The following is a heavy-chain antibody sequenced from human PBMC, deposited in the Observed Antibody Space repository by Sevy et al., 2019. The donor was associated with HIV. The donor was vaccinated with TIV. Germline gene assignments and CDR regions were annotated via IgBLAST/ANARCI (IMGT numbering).Heavy chain of an antibody. CDR1: GFTFSSYE. V-gene: IGHV3-48*03. D-gene: IGHD2-2*01. CDR2: ISSSGSTI. Sequence: GGSLRLSCAASGFTFSSYEMNWVRQAPGKGLEWVSYISSSGSTIYYADSVKGRFTISRDNAKNSLYLQMNSLRAEDTAVYYCEREGYCSSTSCETSYYYYGMDVWGQGTTVTVSS. CDR3: EREGYCSSTSCETSYYYYGMDV. J-gene: IGHJ6*02.